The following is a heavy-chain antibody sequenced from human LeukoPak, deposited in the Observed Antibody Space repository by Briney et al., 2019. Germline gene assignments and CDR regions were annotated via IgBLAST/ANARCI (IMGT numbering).Heavy chain of an antibody. V-gene: IGHV4-59*01. Sequence: PSETLSLTCTVSGGSISSYYWSWIRQPPGKGLEWIGYIYYSGSTNYNPSLKSRVTISVDTSKNQFSLKLSSVTAADTAVYYCARAYQRERPPPLIGYYYMDVWGKGTTVTVSS. D-gene: IGHD1-1*01. CDR1: GGSISSYY. CDR3: ARAYQRERPPPLIGYYYMDV. J-gene: IGHJ6*03. CDR2: IYYSGST.